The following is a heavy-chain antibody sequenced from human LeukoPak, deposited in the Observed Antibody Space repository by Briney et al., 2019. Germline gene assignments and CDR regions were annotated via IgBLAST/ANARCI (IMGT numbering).Heavy chain of an antibody. CDR3: ARAERGGYSGYDYGMDL. CDR1: GFTFSSYA. Sequence: GGSLRLSCAASGFTFSSYAMHWVRQAPGKGLEWVAVISYDGSNTYYADSVKGRFTISRDNSKNTLYLQMNSLRAEDTAVYYCARAERGGYSGYDYGMDLCGKGTTVTVSS. CDR2: ISYDGSNT. V-gene: IGHV3-30*04. D-gene: IGHD5-12*01. J-gene: IGHJ6*04.